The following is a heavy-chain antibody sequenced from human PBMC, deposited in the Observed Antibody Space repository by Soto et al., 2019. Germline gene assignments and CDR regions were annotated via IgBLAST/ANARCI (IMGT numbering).Heavy chain of an antibody. CDR3: ARGQGTDPSGFDY. V-gene: IGHV3-53*02. CDR2: IYSGGST. J-gene: IGHJ4*02. CDR1: GFTVSSNY. D-gene: IGHD6-25*01. Sequence: EVQLVETGGGLIQPGGSLRLSCAASGFTVSSNYMSWVRQAPGKGLEWVSVIYSGGSTYYADSVKGRVTISRDNSKNTMYLQMNSLRAEDTAVYYCARGQGTDPSGFDYWGQGTLVTVSS.